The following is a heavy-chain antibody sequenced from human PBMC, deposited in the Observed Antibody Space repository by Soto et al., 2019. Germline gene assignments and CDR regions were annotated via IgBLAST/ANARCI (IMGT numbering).Heavy chain of an antibody. V-gene: IGHV4-4*02. J-gene: IGHJ3*01. CDR2: IYHSGTT. CDR1: SDSIDSSTW. Sequence: SETLSLTCDVSSDSIDSSTWWSWVRQPPGKGLEWIGEIYHSGTTNYNPSLTSRAAMSVDKSTKQFSLKLTTVTAADTAVYYCATSSWFSIDAWGQGTMVTVSS. D-gene: IGHD6-13*01. CDR3: ATSSWFSIDA.